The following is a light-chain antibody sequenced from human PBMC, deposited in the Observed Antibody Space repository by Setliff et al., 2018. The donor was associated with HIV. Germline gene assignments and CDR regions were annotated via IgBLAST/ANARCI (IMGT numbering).Light chain of an antibody. V-gene: IGLV2-14*02. CDR3: SSYTNSSTLYV. Sequence: QSALTQPASVSGSPGQSITISCTGNSSNIGTYDFVSWYRQYPGKAPQLTIYEVSNRPSGVSNRFSGSKSGNTASLTISGLQAEDEADYYCSSYTNSSTLYVFGTGTKVTVL. CDR1: SSNIGTYDF. J-gene: IGLJ1*01. CDR2: EVS.